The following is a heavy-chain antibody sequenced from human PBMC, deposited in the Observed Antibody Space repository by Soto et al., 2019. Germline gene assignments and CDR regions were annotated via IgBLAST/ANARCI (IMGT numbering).Heavy chain of an antibody. CDR3: VSPHSESSNAFDL. D-gene: IGHD3-10*01. V-gene: IGHV3-30*04. J-gene: IGHJ5*02. CDR2: ISYDGENQ. CDR1: GFSFSHYA. Sequence: GGSLRLSCAASGFSFSHYAMHWVRQPPGKGLEWVALISYDGENQYFTDSVRGRFTISRDNSKTAAYLEMNDLRLDDTATYYCVSPHSESSNAFDLWGQGTLVTVSS.